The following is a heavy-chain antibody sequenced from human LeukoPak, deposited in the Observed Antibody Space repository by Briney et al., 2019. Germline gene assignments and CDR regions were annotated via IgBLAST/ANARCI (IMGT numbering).Heavy chain of an antibody. CDR3: ARGGTTVTTILPFDF. D-gene: IGHD4-17*01. Sequence: GESLKISCKGSGYSFNNYWLAWVRQMPGKGLEWMGIIYPGDSHTKYSPSFQGRVTISVDKSVSAAYLQWNSLEASDTGMYYCARGGTTVTTILPFDFWGQGTLVTASS. V-gene: IGHV5-51*01. J-gene: IGHJ4*02. CDR1: GYSFNNYW. CDR2: IYPGDSHT.